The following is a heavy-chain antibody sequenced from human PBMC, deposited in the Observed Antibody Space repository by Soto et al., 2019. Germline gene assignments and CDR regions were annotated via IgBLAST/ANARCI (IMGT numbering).Heavy chain of an antibody. CDR1: GYTFTGYY. CDR3: ARDEDYYDSSGPGR. D-gene: IGHD3-22*01. CDR2: INPNSGGT. J-gene: IGHJ4*02. V-gene: IGHV1-2*02. Sequence: ASVKVSRKASGYTFTGYYMHWVRQAPGQGLEWMGWINPNSGGTNYEQKFQGRVNMTRDTSISTAYMELSRLRSDDTAVYYCARDEDYYDSSGPGRWGQGTLVTVSS.